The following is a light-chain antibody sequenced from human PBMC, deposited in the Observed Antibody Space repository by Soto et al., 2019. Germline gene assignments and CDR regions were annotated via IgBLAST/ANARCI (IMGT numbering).Light chain of an antibody. Sequence: EIVLTQSPGTLSLSPGERGTLACRASQSVSSNSLAWYHQNPGQAPRLHIYRAFIRATGIPDRFSGSGSGKDFTLTISRLEPEDFAVYYCQYYGSSKWTFGQGTKVEIK. CDR1: QSVSSNS. CDR3: QYYGSSKWT. J-gene: IGKJ1*01. CDR2: RAF. V-gene: IGKV3-20*01.